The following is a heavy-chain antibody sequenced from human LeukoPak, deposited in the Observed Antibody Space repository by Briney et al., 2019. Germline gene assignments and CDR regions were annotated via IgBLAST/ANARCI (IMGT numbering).Heavy chain of an antibody. D-gene: IGHD3-3*01. J-gene: IGHJ6*03. CDR3: AISGQYYDFWSGYFYYYMDV. CDR2: IYTSGST. Sequence: PSETLSLTCTVSGGSISSYYWSWIRQPAGKGLEWIGRIYTSGSTNYNPSLKSRVTISVDTSKNQFSLKLSSVTAADTAVYYCAISGQYYDFWSGYFYYYMDVWGKGTTVTVSS. CDR1: GGSISSYY. V-gene: IGHV4-4*07.